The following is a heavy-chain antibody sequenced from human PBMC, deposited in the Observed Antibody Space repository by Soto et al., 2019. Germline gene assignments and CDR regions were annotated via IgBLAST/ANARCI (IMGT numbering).Heavy chain of an antibody. CDR3: ARVTRWVQYYGSGGRTDY. V-gene: IGHV3-7*03. J-gene: IGHJ4*02. Sequence: EVQLVESGGGLVQPGGSLRLSCAASGFTFSSYWMSWVRQAPGKGLEGVANIKQDGSEKYYVDSVKGRFTISRDNAKNSLYLQMNSLRAEDTAVYYCARVTRWVQYYGSGGRTDYWGQGTLVTVSS. CDR2: IKQDGSEK. D-gene: IGHD3-10*01. CDR1: GFTFSSYW.